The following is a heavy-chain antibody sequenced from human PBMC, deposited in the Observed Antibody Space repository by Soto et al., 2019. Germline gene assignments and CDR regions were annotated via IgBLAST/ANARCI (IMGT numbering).Heavy chain of an antibody. CDR1: GGSFSGYY. Sequence: SETLSLTCAVYGGSFSGYYWSWIRQPPGKGLEWIGEINHSGSTNYNPSLKSRVTISVDTSKNQFSLKLSSVTAADTAVYYCARGIVVVVAAPELYGMDVWGQGTTVTVSS. V-gene: IGHV4-34*01. CDR3: ARGIVVVVAAPELYGMDV. CDR2: INHSGST. J-gene: IGHJ6*02. D-gene: IGHD2-15*01.